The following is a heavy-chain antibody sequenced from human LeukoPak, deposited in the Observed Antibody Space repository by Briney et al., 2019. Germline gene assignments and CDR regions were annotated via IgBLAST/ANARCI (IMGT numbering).Heavy chain of an antibody. Sequence: SETLSLTCDVSGGSVTSTNWWTGLRQPPGKGLEWIGEVHLDGRTNYNPSLKSRLIMSVDLPENHIYLKLTSVTAADTAVYYCAREGGFYRPLDYSGQGTLVTVSS. J-gene: IGHJ4*02. CDR1: GGSVTSTNW. CDR2: VHLDGRT. D-gene: IGHD3-3*01. V-gene: IGHV4-4*02. CDR3: AREGGFYRPLDY.